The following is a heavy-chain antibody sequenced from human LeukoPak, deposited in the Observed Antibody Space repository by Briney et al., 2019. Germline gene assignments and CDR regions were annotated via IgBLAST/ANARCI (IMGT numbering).Heavy chain of an antibody. Sequence: GGSLRLSYAASGFTFSSYAMSWVRQAPGKGLEWVAVISYDGSNKYYADSVKGRFTISRDNSKNTLYLQMNSLRAEDTAVYYCARSHTYYYGSGLDYWGQGTLVTVSS. D-gene: IGHD3-10*01. V-gene: IGHV3-30*04. CDR3: ARSHTYYYGSGLDY. J-gene: IGHJ4*02. CDR2: ISYDGSNK. CDR1: GFTFSSYA.